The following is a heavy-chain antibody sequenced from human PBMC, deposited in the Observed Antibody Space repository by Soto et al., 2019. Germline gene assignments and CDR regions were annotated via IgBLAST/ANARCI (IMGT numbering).Heavy chain of an antibody. CDR1: GGSISSSSYY. Sequence: PSETLSLTCTVSGGSISSSSYYWGWIRQPPGKGLEWIGSIYYSGSTYYNPSLKSRVTISVDTSKNQFPLKLSSVTAADTAVYYCARPSGSYLYYFDYWGQGTLVTVSS. J-gene: IGHJ4*02. V-gene: IGHV4-39*01. CDR2: IYYSGST. D-gene: IGHD1-26*01. CDR3: ARPSGSYLYYFDY.